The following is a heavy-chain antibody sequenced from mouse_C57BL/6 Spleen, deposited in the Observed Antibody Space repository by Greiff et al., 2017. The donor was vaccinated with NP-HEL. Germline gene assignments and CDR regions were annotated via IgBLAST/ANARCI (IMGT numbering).Heavy chain of an antibody. CDR3: ARDLLWLRREVFDY. CDR2: ISDGGSYT. Sequence: EVMLMESGGGLVKPGGSLKLSCAASGFTFSSYAMSWVRQTPEKRLEWVATISDGGSYTYYPDNVKGRFTISRDNAKNNLYLQMSHLKSEDTAMYYCARDLLWLRREVFDYWGQGTTLTVSS. J-gene: IGHJ2*01. CDR1: GFTFSSYA. V-gene: IGHV5-4*01. D-gene: IGHD2-2*01.